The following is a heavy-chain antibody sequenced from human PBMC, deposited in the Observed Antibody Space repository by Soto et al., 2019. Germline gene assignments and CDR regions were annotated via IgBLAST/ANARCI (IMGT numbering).Heavy chain of an antibody. V-gene: IGHV1-8*01. CDR3: ARSSTTYYYQSSPYWPDKELDI. J-gene: IGHJ4*02. CDR1: GYTFTSYD. D-gene: IGHD3-22*01. Sequence: ASVKVSCKASGYTFTSYDINWVRQATGQGLEWMGWMNPNSGNTGYAQKFQGRVTMTRNTSISTAYMELSSLTSEDTAVYYCARSSTTYYYQSSPYWPDKELDIWGQGTLVTVSS. CDR2: MNPNSGNT.